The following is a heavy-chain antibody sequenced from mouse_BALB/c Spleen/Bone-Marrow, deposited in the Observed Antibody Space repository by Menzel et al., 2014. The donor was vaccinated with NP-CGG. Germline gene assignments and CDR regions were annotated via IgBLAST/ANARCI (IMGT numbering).Heavy chain of an antibody. D-gene: IGHD1-1*01. CDR3: ARGGYYGSSYEDYAMDY. J-gene: IGHJ4*01. CDR1: GYTFSSYW. V-gene: IGHV1-9*01. Sequence: VKVVESGAELMKPGASVKISCKATGYTFSSYWIEWVKQRPGHGLEWIGEILPGSGSTNYNEKFKGKATFTADTSSNTAYMQLSSLTSEDSAVYYCARGGYYGSSYEDYAMDYWGQGTSVTVSS. CDR2: ILPGSGST.